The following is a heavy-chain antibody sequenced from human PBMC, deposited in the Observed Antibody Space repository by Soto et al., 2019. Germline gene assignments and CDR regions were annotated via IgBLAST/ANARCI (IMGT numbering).Heavy chain of an antibody. CDR1: GASISSGACY. V-gene: IGHV4-31*03. CDR2: IYYSGST. Sequence: QVQLQESGPGLVKPSQTLSLTCTVSGASISSGACYWSWIRQHPGKGLEWIGYIYYSGSTYYNPSLKSRVTISVDTSKNPFSLKLSSVTAADTAVYYCARDASATEYDILTGKDYFDLWGQGTLVTVSS. D-gene: IGHD3-9*01. J-gene: IGHJ4*02. CDR3: ARDASATEYDILTGKDYFDL.